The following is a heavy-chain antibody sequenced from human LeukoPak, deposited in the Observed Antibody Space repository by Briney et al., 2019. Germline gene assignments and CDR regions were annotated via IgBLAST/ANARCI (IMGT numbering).Heavy chain of an antibody. J-gene: IGHJ4*02. CDR3: ARGWDYGSGLDY. CDR1: GGSISSGDYY. Sequence: SQTLSLTCTVSGGSISSGDYYWSWIRQPPGKGLEWIGYIYYSGSTYYNPPLKSRVTISVDTSKNQFSLKLSSVTAADTAVYYCARGWDYGSGLDYWGQGTLVTVSS. V-gene: IGHV4-30-4*01. D-gene: IGHD3-10*01. CDR2: IYYSGST.